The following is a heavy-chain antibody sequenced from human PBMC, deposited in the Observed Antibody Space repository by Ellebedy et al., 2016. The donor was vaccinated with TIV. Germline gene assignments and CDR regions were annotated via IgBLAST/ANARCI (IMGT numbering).Heavy chain of an antibody. J-gene: IGHJ4*02. Sequence: GESLKISCAASGFTFTSYSMNWVRQAPGKGLEWVGRIKSKTDGGTTDYAAPVTGRFTISRDDSKNTLYLQMNSLKTEDTAVYYCTNRITMIRDYWGQGTLVTVSS. CDR3: TNRITMIRDY. V-gene: IGHV3-15*07. CDR2: IKSKTDGGTT. CDR1: GFTFTSYS. D-gene: IGHD3-22*01.